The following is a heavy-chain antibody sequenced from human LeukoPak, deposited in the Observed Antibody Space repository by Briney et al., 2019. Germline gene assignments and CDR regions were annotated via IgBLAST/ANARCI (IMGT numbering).Heavy chain of an antibody. V-gene: IGHV3-48*04. D-gene: IGHD5-24*01. Sequence: GGSLRLSCAASGFIFSSYSMSWVRQAPGKGLEWVSYINGPSDTVYYADSVKGRFSISRDNAKYSVYLQMSSLRAEDTAVYYCTTYGRDGYRGYFWGQGALVTVSS. CDR1: GFIFSSYS. CDR2: INGPSDTV. CDR3: TTYGRDGYRGYF. J-gene: IGHJ4*02.